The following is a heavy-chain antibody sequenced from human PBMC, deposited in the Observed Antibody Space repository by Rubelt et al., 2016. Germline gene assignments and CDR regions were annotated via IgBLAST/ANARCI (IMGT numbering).Heavy chain of an antibody. Sequence: EVQLVESGGGLVQPGGSLRLSCAASGFTFSSYWMSWVRQAPGKGLEWVANIKQDGSEKYYVDSVKGRFTSSRDNAKNSLHLQMNSLRAEDTAVYYCARGKCSSTSCYRIDAVDIWGQGTMVTVSS. CDR2: IKQDGSEK. J-gene: IGHJ3*02. CDR1: GFTFSSYW. CDR3: ARGKCSSTSCYRIDAVDI. D-gene: IGHD2-2*02. V-gene: IGHV3-7*01.